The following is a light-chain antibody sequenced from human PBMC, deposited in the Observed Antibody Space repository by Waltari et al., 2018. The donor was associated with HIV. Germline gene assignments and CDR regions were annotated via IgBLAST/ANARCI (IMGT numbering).Light chain of an antibody. CDR3: ESYTSTSVWV. V-gene: IGLV2-14*03. Sequence: QSALTQRASVAGSRGRSITIPCTGSTNDVGGYHYVSWYQQHPGKAPRLMIYDVSTRPSGVSDRFSGSKSGDTASLTISGLQPEDEADYYCESYTSTSVWVFGGGTRLTVL. CDR1: TNDVGGYHY. CDR2: DVS. J-gene: IGLJ3*02.